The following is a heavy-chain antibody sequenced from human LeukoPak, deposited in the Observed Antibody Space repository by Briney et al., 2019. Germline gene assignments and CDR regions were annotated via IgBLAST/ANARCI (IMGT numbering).Heavy chain of an antibody. J-gene: IGHJ6*04. D-gene: IGHD2-2*01. Sequence: ASVKVSCKASGYTFTGYYMHWVRQAPGQGLEWMGWINPNSGGTNYAQKFQGWVTMTRDTSISTAYMELSRLRSDDTAVHYCARALGYCSSTSCPAYGMDVWGKGTTVTVSS. CDR3: ARALGYCSSTSCPAYGMDV. CDR1: GYTFTGYY. V-gene: IGHV1-2*04. CDR2: INPNSGGT.